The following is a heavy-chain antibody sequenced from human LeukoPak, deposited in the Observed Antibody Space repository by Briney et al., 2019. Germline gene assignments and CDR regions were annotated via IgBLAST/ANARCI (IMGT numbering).Heavy chain of an antibody. CDR1: GFTFSSYA. V-gene: IGHV3-30-3*01. CDR2: ISYDGSNK. Sequence: GGSLRLSCAASGFTFSSYAMHWVRQAPGKGLEWVAVISYDGSNKYYADSVEGRFTISRDNSKNTLYLQMNSLRAEDTAVYYCAKDLRVAPLSSSWYFWGQGTLVTVSS. D-gene: IGHD6-13*01. J-gene: IGHJ4*02. CDR3: AKDLRVAPLSSSWYF.